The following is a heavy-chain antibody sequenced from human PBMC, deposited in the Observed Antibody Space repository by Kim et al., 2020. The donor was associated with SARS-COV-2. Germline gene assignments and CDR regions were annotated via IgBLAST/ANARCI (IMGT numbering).Heavy chain of an antibody. D-gene: IGHD5-12*01. CDR2: RSFNGSKQ. J-gene: IGHJ3*02. CDR3: AKDILEMATIGYDAFDM. CDR1: GFMFSRYG. Sequence: GGSLRLSCIASGFMFSRYGMHWVRQAPGKGLEWVAMRSFNGSKQWYADSVKGRFTISKDNSKNTLFLQMNSLRHEDTAVYYCAKDILEMATIGYDAFDMWAQGTLVSVS. V-gene: IGHV3-30*18.